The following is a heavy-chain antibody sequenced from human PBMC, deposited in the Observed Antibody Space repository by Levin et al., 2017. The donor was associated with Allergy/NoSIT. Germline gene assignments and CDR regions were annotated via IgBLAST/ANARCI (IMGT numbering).Heavy chain of an antibody. CDR2: IRNKAHGGTT. J-gene: IGHJ4*02. D-gene: IGHD3-16*02. CDR1: GFTFGDYA. Sequence: GGSLRLSCTGSGFTFGDYAMSWVRQAPGKGLEWVGFIRNKAHGGTTEYAASVKGRPTIPRDDPKSIAYLQMNSLKTEDTAVYFCARGGPPNYDYNWGSYRDGYFDYWGQGTLVTVSS. CDR3: ARGGPPNYDYNWGSYRDGYFDY. V-gene: IGHV3-49*04.